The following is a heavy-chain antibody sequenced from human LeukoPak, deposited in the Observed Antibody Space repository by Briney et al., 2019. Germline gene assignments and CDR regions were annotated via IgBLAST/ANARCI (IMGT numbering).Heavy chain of an antibody. V-gene: IGHV3-48*03. CDR2: ISSSGSTI. J-gene: IGHJ4*02. CDR3: ARASTIFGVVNPAFDY. D-gene: IGHD3-3*01. CDR1: GFTFSSYE. Sequence: GGSLRLSCAASGFTFSSYEMNWVRQAPGKGLEGVSYISSSGSTIYYADSVKGRFTISRDNAKNSLYPQMNSLRAEDTAVYYCARASTIFGVVNPAFDYWGQGTLVTVSS.